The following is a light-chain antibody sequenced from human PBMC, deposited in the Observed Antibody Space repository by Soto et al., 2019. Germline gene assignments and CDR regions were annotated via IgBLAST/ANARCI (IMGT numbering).Light chain of an antibody. V-gene: IGKV3-20*01. J-gene: IGKJ2*01. CDR2: GAS. Sequence: EIVWTQSPGTLSLSPGERATLSCRASQSVSSSYLAWYQQKPDQAPRLLIYGASSRATGIPDRFSGSGSGTDFTLTISRLEPEDFAVYYCQHYGTSMYTFGQGTKLEIK. CDR1: QSVSSSY. CDR3: QHYGTSMYT.